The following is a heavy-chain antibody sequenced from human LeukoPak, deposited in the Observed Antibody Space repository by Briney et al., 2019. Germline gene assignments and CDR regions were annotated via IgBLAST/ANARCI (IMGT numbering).Heavy chain of an antibody. CDR3: AKDTGFGLVGASE. V-gene: IGHV3-23*01. D-gene: IGHD1-26*01. CDR1: GFTFSSYA. J-gene: IGHJ4*02. CDR2: ISGSGGST. Sequence: GGSLRLSCAASGFTFSSYAMSWVRQAPGKGLEWVSAISGSGGSTYYADSVKGRFTISRDNAKNSLYLQMNSLRAEDTALYYCAKDTGFGLVGASEWGQGTLVTVSS.